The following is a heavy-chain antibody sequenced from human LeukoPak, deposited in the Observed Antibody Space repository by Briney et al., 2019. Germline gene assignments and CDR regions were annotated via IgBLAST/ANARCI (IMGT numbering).Heavy chain of an antibody. CDR1: GFTVSSNF. D-gene: IGHD6-19*01. Sequence: GGSLRLSCAASGFTVSSNFMSWVGQAPGKGLEWVSVIYSGGSTYYADSVKGRFTISRDNAKKLLYLHMNSLRAEDTAVYYCAKGKASGWYIVDYWGQGTLVTVSS. CDR2: IYSGGST. V-gene: IGHV3-53*01. J-gene: IGHJ4*02. CDR3: AKGKASGWYIVDY.